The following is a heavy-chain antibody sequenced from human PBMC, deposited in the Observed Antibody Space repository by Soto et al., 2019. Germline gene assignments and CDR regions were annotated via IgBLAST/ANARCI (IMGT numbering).Heavy chain of an antibody. J-gene: IGHJ4*02. CDR2: IFPDDSET. CDR1: GYSFSSYW. CDR3: ARRLSHTSVYRYFDD. Sequence: PGESLKITCKTSGYSFSSYWLGWVRQMPGKGLEWMGIIFPDDSETRYSPSFQGQVTISADKSTSTAYLQWSTLKASDTAMYYCARRLSHTSVYRYFDDWGQGTLVAV. D-gene: IGHD3-22*01. V-gene: IGHV5-51*01.